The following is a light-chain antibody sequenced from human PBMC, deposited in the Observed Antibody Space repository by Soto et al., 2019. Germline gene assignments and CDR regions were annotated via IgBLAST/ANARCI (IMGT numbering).Light chain of an antibody. CDR2: KAS. CDR3: QQYNTYPLT. Sequence: DIPMTQSPSSLSASVGDRVTITCRASQTISDWLAWYQQKPGKAPKLLIYKASSLQTGVPSRFSGSGSGTDFTLTISSLQPDDFATYYCQQYNTYPLTFGGGTKVDI. CDR1: QTISDW. J-gene: IGKJ4*01. V-gene: IGKV1-5*03.